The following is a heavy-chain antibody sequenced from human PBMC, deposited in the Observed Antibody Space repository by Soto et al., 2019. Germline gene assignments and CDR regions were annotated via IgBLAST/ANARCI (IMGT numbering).Heavy chain of an antibody. CDR2: ISGSGGST. V-gene: IGHV3-23*01. CDR3: AKAGVRSYYDFWSGSPPNYFDY. Sequence: EVQLLESGGGLVQPGGSPRLSCAASGFTFSSYAMSWVRQAPGKGLEWVSAISGSGGSTYYADSVKGRFTISRDNSKNTLYLQMNSLRAEDTAVYYCAKAGVRSYYDFWSGSPPNYFDYWGQGTLVTVSS. J-gene: IGHJ4*02. CDR1: GFTFSSYA. D-gene: IGHD3-3*01.